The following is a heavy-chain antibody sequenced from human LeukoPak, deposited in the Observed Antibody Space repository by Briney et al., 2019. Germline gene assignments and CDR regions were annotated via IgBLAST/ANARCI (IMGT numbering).Heavy chain of an antibody. V-gene: IGHV4-38-2*02. CDR2: IYDSGTT. D-gene: IGHD3-10*01. Sequence: KSSETLSLTCTVSGYSISSGYYWGWIRQPPGKGLEWIGSIYDSGTTYYNPSLKSRVTISVDTSKNQFSLKLSSVTAADTAVYYCASYRRFAEGQLDYWGQGTLVTVSS. CDR3: ASYRRFAEGQLDY. J-gene: IGHJ4*02. CDR1: GYSISSGYY.